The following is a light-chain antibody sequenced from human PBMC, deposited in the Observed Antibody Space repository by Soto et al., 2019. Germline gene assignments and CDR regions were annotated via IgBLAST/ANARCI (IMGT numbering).Light chain of an antibody. V-gene: IGKV1-5*03. CDR3: QQYNSYPIT. Sequence: DIQLTQSPSFLSASVGDRVTITCRASQSISYWLAWYQQKPGKAPKLLIYKASSLESGVPSRFSGSGSGTEFTLTISSLQPDDFATYYCQQYNSYPITFGQGTRLEI. J-gene: IGKJ5*01. CDR2: KAS. CDR1: QSISYW.